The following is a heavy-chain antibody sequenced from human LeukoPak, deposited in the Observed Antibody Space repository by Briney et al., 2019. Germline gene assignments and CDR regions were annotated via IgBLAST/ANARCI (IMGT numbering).Heavy chain of an antibody. Sequence: PSETLSLTCTVSGGSISSGSYYWSWIRQPPGKGLEWIGEINHSGSTNYNPSLKSRVTISVDTSKNQFSLKLSSVTAADTAVYYCARVAGAPDYWGQGTLVTVSS. CDR1: GGSISSGSYY. V-gene: IGHV4-39*07. CDR2: INHSGST. CDR3: ARVAGAPDY. D-gene: IGHD6-19*01. J-gene: IGHJ4*02.